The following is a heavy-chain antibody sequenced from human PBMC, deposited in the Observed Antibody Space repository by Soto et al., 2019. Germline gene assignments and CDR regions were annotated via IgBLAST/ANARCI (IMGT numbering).Heavy chain of an antibody. V-gene: IGHV3-23*04. CDR1: GFIFNNYV. Sequence: EVQVVESGGGLVQPGGSLRLSCVTSGFIFNNYVLTWVRQVPGKGLEWVSAISGIGRGTYHADSVKGRFPISRDNSKNTVFLQMDSLRGEDTALYYCAKAPDYDSTGFYSDSWGQGPLVTVSS. J-gene: IGHJ4*02. D-gene: IGHD3-22*01. CDR3: AKAPDYDSTGFYSDS. CDR2: ISGIGRGT.